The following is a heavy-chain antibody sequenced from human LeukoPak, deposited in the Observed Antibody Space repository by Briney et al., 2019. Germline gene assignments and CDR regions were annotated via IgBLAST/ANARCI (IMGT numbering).Heavy chain of an antibody. CDR3: ARPSYYDILTGYYDPYGMDV. D-gene: IGHD3-9*01. CDR1: GFTFSDYY. J-gene: IGHJ6*04. CDR2: ISSSSSYT. V-gene: IGHV3-11*06. Sequence: PGGSLRLSCAASGFTFSDYYMSWIRQAPGKGLEWVSYISSSSSYTNYADSVKGRFTISRDNAKNSLYLQMNSLRAEDTAVYYYARPSYYDILTGYYDPYGMDVWGKGTTVTVSS.